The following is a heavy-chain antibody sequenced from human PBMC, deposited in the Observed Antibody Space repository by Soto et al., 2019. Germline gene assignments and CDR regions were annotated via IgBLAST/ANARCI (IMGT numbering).Heavy chain of an antibody. J-gene: IGHJ4*02. CDR1: GGSISSGSYY. CDR2: IYYTGNT. V-gene: IGHV4-31*03. Sequence: QVQLQESGPGLVKPSQTLSLTCTVSGGSISSGSYYWIWIRQHPGTVLEWIGHIYYTGNTYYNPVLKHRVSIAVAPCKNQGSVKITSVTAADTAEDYGARVGRLSNGGYVDYWGQGTLVTVSS. CDR3: ARVGRLSNGGYVDY. D-gene: IGHD3-22*01.